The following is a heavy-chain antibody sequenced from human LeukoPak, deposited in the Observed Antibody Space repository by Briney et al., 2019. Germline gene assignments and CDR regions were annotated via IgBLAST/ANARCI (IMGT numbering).Heavy chain of an antibody. V-gene: IGHV4-34*01. D-gene: IGHD3-10*01. CDR3: ARQGEFVTMVRGVNHYYYYMDV. CDR1: GGSFSGYY. Sequence: SETLSLTCAVYGGSFSGYYWSLIRQPPGKGLEWIGEINHSGSTNYNPSLKSRVTISVDTSKNQFSLKLSSVTAADTAVYYCARQGEFVTMVRGVNHYYYYMDVWGKGTTVTISS. CDR2: INHSGST. J-gene: IGHJ6*03.